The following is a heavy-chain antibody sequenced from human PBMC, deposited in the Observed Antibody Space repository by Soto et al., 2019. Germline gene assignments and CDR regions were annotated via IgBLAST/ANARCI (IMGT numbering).Heavy chain of an antibody. CDR3: ATVESCGGDCYYFQH. CDR1: GYTSKTHY. J-gene: IGHJ1*01. V-gene: IGHV1-46*02. D-gene: IGHD2-21*01. Sequence: QVQLLQSGPEVKKSGASVKLSCTASGYTSKTHYLQXVRXXXGQGLQWMGLINRSGRGALYAQKFQGRVALTMDTSTRTVFLEMNSLRSEDTAVYYCATVESCGGDCYYFQHWGQGTVLTVSS. CDR2: INRSGRGA.